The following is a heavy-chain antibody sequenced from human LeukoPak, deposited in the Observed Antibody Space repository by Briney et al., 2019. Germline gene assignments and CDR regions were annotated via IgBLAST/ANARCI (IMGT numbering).Heavy chain of an antibody. CDR3: ARENYYDSSGYYYYSDY. Sequence: GGSLRLSCAASGFTFSSYGMHWVRQAPGKGLEWVAVIWYDGSNKYYADSVKGRFTISRDNSKNTLYLQMNSLRAEDTAVYYCARENYYDSSGYYYYSDYWGQGTLVTVSS. J-gene: IGHJ4*02. D-gene: IGHD3-22*01. V-gene: IGHV3-33*01. CDR2: IWYDGSNK. CDR1: GFTFSSYG.